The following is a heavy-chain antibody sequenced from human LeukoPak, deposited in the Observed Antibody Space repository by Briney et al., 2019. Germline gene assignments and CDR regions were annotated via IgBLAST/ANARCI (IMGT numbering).Heavy chain of an antibody. CDR3: ARYIHPQGLIGYAMDV. V-gene: IGHV1-69*04. CDR2: IIVILGVT. Sequence: SVKVSCKASGGPFNSYAINWVRQAPGRGLEWMGRIIVILGVTNYAQRFQGRVTITAVKSTTTAYMELSSLTSEDTAVYYCARYIHPQGLIGYAMDVWGQGTTVIVSS. D-gene: IGHD2-15*01. CDR1: GGPFNSYA. J-gene: IGHJ6*02.